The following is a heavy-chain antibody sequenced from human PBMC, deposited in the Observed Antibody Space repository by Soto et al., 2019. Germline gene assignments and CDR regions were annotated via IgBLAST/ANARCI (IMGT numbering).Heavy chain of an antibody. CDR3: ARDRVMRGQSYYYGMDV. CDR1: AGTFSSFA. J-gene: IGHJ6*02. Sequence: QVLLVQSGAEVKKPGSSVKVSCKTSAGTFSSFAISWVRLAPGQGLEWMGVIIPTFATPTYALKFQGRISITADESTRTAYMELSSLRSEDTAVYYCARDRVMRGQSYYYGMDVWGQGTTVTVSS. D-gene: IGHD2-21*01. V-gene: IGHV1-69*12. CDR2: IIPTFATP.